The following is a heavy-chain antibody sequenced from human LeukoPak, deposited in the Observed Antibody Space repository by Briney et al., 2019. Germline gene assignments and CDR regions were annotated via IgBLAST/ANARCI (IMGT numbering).Heavy chain of an antibody. J-gene: IGHJ3*02. Sequence: GGSLRLSFAASGFPFSSYAMSWVRQAPGKGLEWVSAISCSGGSTYYADSVKGRFTISRDNSKNTLYLQMNSLRAEDTAVYYCAKDRRTYYYDSSGPYDAFDIWGQGTMVTVSS. CDR1: GFPFSSYA. D-gene: IGHD3-22*01. CDR2: ISCSGGST. CDR3: AKDRRTYYYDSSGPYDAFDI. V-gene: IGHV3-23*01.